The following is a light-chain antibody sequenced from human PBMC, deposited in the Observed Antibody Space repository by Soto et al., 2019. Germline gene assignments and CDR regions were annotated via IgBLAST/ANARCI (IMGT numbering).Light chain of an antibody. CDR2: VNSAGSH. Sequence: QPVLPPSPSASASLGASVKLTCTLRSGHSNYAIAWHQLQPEKGPRYLMLVNSAGSHRKGDGIPDRCSGSSSGDQRDLTISSLQSEEEADDYCQTGGTGIRVVGTGTKVTVL. V-gene: IGLV4-69*01. J-gene: IGLJ1*01. CDR3: QTGGTGIRV. CDR1: SGHSNYA.